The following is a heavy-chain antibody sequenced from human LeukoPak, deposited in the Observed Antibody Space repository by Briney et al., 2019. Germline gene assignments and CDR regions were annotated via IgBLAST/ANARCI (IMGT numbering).Heavy chain of an antibody. CDR3: ARDLYYYDSSGLLTY. CDR2: INPNSGGT. D-gene: IGHD3-22*01. Sequence: ASVKVSCKASEYTFTGYYMHWVRQAPGQGLEWMGWINPNSGGTNYAQKFQGRVTMTRDTSISTAYMELSRLRSDDTAVYYCARDLYYYDSSGLLTYWGQGTLVTVSS. V-gene: IGHV1-2*02. CDR1: EYTFTGYY. J-gene: IGHJ4*02.